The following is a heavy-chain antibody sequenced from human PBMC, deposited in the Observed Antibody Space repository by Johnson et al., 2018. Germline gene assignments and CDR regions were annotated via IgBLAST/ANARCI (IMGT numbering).Heavy chain of an antibody. Sequence: QVQLVQSGAEVKKPGSSVKVSCKAAGGTFSSYAISWVRQAPGHGLEWMGGIIPIFGTANYAQKFQGRVTITADESTSPAYMELGSLRSEDTAVYHGARRVDTARGDDDGMGVWGQGTTVTAAS. J-gene: IGHJ6*02. D-gene: IGHD5-18*01. CDR3: ARRVDTARGDDDGMGV. V-gene: IGHV1-69*12. CDR1: GGTFSSYA. CDR2: IIPIFGTA.